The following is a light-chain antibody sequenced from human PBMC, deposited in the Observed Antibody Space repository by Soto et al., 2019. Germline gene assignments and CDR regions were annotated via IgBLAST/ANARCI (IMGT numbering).Light chain of an antibody. J-gene: IGLJ2*01. CDR1: SSDVGGFNY. CDR2: DVS. CDR3: SSYASTTPLV. Sequence: QSVLTQPASVSGSPGQSITISCTGTSSDVGGFNYVSWYQHHPGKAPKLMIYDVSNRPSGVSDRFSGSKSGNTASLTISGLRAEDEAYYDFSSYASTTPLVFGGGPNLPV. V-gene: IGLV2-14*03.